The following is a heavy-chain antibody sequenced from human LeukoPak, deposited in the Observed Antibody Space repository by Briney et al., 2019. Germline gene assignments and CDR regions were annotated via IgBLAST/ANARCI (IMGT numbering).Heavy chain of an antibody. CDR1: GFTFSSYG. Sequence: PGRSLRLSCAASGFTFSSYGMHWVRQAPGKGLEWVAVISYDGSNKYYADSVKGRFTISRDNSKNTLYLQMNSLRADDTAVYYCAKDLYDFWSGHKYYFDYWGQGTLVTVSS. CDR2: ISYDGSNK. V-gene: IGHV3-30*18. D-gene: IGHD3-3*01. CDR3: AKDLYDFWSGHKYYFDY. J-gene: IGHJ4*02.